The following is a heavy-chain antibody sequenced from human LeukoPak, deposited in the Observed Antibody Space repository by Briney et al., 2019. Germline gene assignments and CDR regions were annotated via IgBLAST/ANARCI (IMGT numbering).Heavy chain of an antibody. V-gene: IGHV1-46*01. CDR1: GYTFTSYY. CDR3: ARDRGIQLWLPNLSLDY. J-gene: IGHJ4*02. CDR2: INPSGGST. Sequence: APVKVSCKASGYTFTSYYMHWVRQAPGQGLEWMGIINPSGGSTSYAQKFQGRVTMTRDTSTSTVYMELSSLRSEDTAVYYCARDRGIQLWLPNLSLDYWGQGTLVTVSS. D-gene: IGHD5-18*01.